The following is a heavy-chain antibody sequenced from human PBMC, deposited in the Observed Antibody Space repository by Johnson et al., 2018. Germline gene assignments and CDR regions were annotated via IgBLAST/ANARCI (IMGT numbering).Heavy chain of an antibody. J-gene: IGHJ6*03. D-gene: IGHD3-16*02. CDR1: GFTFSSYA. CDR3: VRECRVWWSYRYTLYYSYYMDV. Sequence: VQLVQSGGGLVQPGGSLRLSCAASGFTFSSYAMSWVRQAPGKGLEWVSGISSSGGTTYYADSVEGRFTISRDNSKNTLYLQMNSLRVEDTALYYCVRECRVWWSYRYTLYYSYYMDVWGKGTTVTVSS. V-gene: IGHV3-23*04. CDR2: ISSSGGTT.